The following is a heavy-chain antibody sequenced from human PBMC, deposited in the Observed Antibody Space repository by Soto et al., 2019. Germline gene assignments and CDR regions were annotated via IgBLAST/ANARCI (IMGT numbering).Heavy chain of an antibody. CDR1: GGSFSGYY. Sequence: QVQLQQWGAGLLKPSETLSLTCAVYGGSFSGYYWSWIRQPPGKGLEWIGEINHSGSTNYNPSLKSRVTISVDTSKNQFSLKLSSVTAADTAVYYCARVGDYGDQDYWGQGTLVTVSS. CDR2: INHSGST. J-gene: IGHJ4*02. V-gene: IGHV4-34*01. D-gene: IGHD4-17*01. CDR3: ARVGDYGDQDY.